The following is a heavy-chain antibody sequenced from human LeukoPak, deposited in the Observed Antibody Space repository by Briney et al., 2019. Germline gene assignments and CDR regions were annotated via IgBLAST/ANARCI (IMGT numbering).Heavy chain of an antibody. D-gene: IGHD7-27*01. CDR1: GGSISNYY. CDR2: VSYSGSS. CDR3: ARLQGRGDNYLDY. Sequence: SETLSLTCTVSGGSISNYYWSWIRQPPGKRLEWIGYVSYSGSSSSNPSLESRVTISVDMSKNQSSLRLSSVTASDTAVYYCARLQGRGDNYLDYWGQGTLVTVSS. V-gene: IGHV4-59*08. J-gene: IGHJ4*02.